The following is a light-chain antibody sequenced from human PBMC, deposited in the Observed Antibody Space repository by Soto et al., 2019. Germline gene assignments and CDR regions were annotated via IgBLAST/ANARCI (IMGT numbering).Light chain of an antibody. Sequence: QSVLTQPPSVSAAPGQKVTISCSGSSSNIGNNYVSWYQQLPGTAPKLLIYDNNKRPSGIPDRFSGSKSGTSATLGITGLQXXXXXXXXCGTWDSSLSAGVFGGGTKLTVL. CDR2: DNN. J-gene: IGLJ2*01. V-gene: IGLV1-51*01. CDR1: SSNIGNNY. CDR3: GTWDSSLSAGV.